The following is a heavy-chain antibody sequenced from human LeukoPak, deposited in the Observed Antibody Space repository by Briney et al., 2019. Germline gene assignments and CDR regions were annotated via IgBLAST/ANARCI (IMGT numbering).Heavy chain of an antibody. CDR2: IYTSGST. J-gene: IGHJ4*02. CDR1: GGSISSGSYY. Sequence: SQTLSLTCTVSGGSISSGSYYWSWIRQPAGKGLEWIGRIYTSGSTNYNPSLKSRVTISVDTSKNQFSLKLSSVTAADTAVYYCARVVPAAAVDYWGQGTLVTVSS. CDR3: ARVVPAAAVDY. D-gene: IGHD2-2*01. V-gene: IGHV4-61*02.